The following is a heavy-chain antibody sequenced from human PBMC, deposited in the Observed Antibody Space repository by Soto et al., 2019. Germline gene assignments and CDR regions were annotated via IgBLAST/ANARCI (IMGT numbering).Heavy chain of an antibody. CDR1: GGTFSSYT. D-gene: IGHD7-27*01. Sequence: QVQLVQSGAEVKKPGSSVKVSCQASGGTFSSYTISWVRQAPGQGLEWMGRIIPILDIANYAQKFQARVTITTDKTTSTAYRELSRLRSEDTAVYYCARSLTAGYGMDVWGQGTTVTVSS. V-gene: IGHV1-69*02. CDR2: IIPILDIA. J-gene: IGHJ6*02. CDR3: ARSLTAGYGMDV.